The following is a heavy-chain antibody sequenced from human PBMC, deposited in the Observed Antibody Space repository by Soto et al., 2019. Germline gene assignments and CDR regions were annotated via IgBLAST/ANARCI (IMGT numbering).Heavy chain of an antibody. CDR2: ISYDGSNK. CDR1: GFTFSSYA. V-gene: IGHV3-30-3*01. Sequence: GGSLRLSCAASGFTFSSYAMHWVRQAPGKGLEWVAVISYDGSNKYYADSVKGRFTISRDNSKNTLYLQMNSLRAEDTAVYYCARGAAAVDRAFDIWGQGTMVTVSS. J-gene: IGHJ3*02. CDR3: ARGAAAVDRAFDI. D-gene: IGHD6-13*01.